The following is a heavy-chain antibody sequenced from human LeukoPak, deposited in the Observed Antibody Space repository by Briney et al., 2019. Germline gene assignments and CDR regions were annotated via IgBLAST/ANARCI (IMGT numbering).Heavy chain of an antibody. J-gene: IGHJ4*02. Sequence: ASVKVSCKASGGTFSSYSINWVRQAPGQGLEWVGGIIPIFGSANYAQKFQGRVTITADESTSTAYMELSSLRSEDTAVYYCATPGGPTTVTTGFDYWGQGTLVTVSS. CDR1: GGTFSSYS. CDR3: ATPGGPTTVTTGFDY. V-gene: IGHV1-69*13. D-gene: IGHD4-17*01. CDR2: IIPIFGSA.